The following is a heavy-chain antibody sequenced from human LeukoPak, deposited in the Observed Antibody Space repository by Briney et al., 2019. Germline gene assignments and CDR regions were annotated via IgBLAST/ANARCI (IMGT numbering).Heavy chain of an antibody. CDR2: IKQDGSEK. J-gene: IGHJ4*02. D-gene: IGHD4-11*01. CDR3: ARDDSNYVFI. V-gene: IGHV3-7*01. Sequence: GGSLRLSCAASGFTFSNAWMSWVRQAPGKGLEWVANIKQDGSEKYYVDSVKGRFTISGDNAKNSLYLQMNSLRAEDTAVYYCARDDSNYVFIGGQGTLVTVSS. CDR1: GFTFSNAW.